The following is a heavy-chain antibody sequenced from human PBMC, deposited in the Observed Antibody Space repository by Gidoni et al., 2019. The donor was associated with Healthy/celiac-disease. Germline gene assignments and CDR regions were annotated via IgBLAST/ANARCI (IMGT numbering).Heavy chain of an antibody. CDR1: GFTFSSYA. D-gene: IGHD1-26*01. V-gene: IGHV3-30-3*01. J-gene: IGHJ4*02. CDR3: ARDLGTRGSYYPFDY. CDR2: ISYDGSNK. Sequence: QVQLVESGGGVVQPGRSLRLSCAASGFTFSSYARHWVRQAPGKGLEWVAVISYDGSNKYYADSVKGRFTISRDNSKNTLYLQMNSLRAEDTAVYYCARDLGTRGSYYPFDYWGQGTLVTVSS.